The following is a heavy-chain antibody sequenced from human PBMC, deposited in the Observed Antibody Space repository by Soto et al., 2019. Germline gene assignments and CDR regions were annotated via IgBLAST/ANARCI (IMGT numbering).Heavy chain of an antibody. CDR2: ISSSSSYI. D-gene: IGHD3-10*01. Sequence: GGSLRLSCAASGFTFSSYSMNWVRQAPGKGLEWVSSISSSSSYIYYADSVKGRFTISRDNAKNSLYLQMNSLRAEDTAVYYCARAANPLSGSYGSYFGMDVWGQGTTVTSP. J-gene: IGHJ6*02. CDR3: ARAANPLSGSYGSYFGMDV. V-gene: IGHV3-21*01. CDR1: GFTFSSYS.